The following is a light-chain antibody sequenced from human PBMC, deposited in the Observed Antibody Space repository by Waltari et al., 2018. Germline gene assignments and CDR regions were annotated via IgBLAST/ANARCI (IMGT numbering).Light chain of an antibody. CDR3: QSYDSSLSGGV. Sequence: QSVLTQPPSVSAAPGPRVTISCTGSSSTIGAGYDVHLYQQLPGTAPKLLIYGNSNRPSGVPDRFSGSKSGTSASLAITGLQAEDEADYYCQSYDSSLSGGVFGGGTKLTVL. CDR1: SSTIGAGYD. V-gene: IGLV1-40*01. CDR2: GNS. J-gene: IGLJ3*02.